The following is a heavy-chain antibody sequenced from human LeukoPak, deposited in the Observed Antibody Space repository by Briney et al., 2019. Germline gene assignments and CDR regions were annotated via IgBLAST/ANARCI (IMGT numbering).Heavy chain of an antibody. Sequence: PGGSLRLSCAASGFTFSSYAMSWVRQAPGKGLEWVSAISGSGGSTYYADSVKGRFTISRDNSKNTLYLQMNSLRAEDTAVYYCAKAQTVLLWQRSALDYWGQGTPVTVSP. V-gene: IGHV3-23*01. CDR2: ISGSGGST. CDR3: AKAQTVLLWQRSALDY. J-gene: IGHJ4*02. CDR1: GFTFSSYA. D-gene: IGHD3-10*01.